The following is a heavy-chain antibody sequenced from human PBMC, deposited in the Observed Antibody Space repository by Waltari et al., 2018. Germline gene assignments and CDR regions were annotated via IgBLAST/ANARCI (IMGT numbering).Heavy chain of an antibody. CDR1: GGSFSGYY. D-gene: IGHD4-17*01. Sequence: QVQLQQWGAGLLKPSETLSLTCAVYGGSFSGYYWSWIRQPPGKGLEWIGEINHSGSTNYNPSLKSRVTISVDTSKSQFSLKLSCVTAADTAVYYCARGRSYGLYYYYGMDVWGQGTTVTVSS. V-gene: IGHV4-34*01. CDR3: ARGRSYGLYYYYGMDV. CDR2: INHSGST. J-gene: IGHJ6*02.